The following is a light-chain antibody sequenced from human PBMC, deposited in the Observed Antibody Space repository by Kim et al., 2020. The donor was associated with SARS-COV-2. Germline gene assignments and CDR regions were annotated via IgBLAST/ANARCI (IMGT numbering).Light chain of an antibody. J-gene: IGKJ3*01. CDR3: QEYNSDFT. V-gene: IGKV1-5*01. CDR2: DAS. CDR1: QTISTW. Sequence: GDRVTITCRASQTISTWLAWYQQKPGKPPNALISDASSLESGVPSRFSGSGSGTVFTLTISSLQPDDFATYYCQEYNSDFTFGPGTKVDIK.